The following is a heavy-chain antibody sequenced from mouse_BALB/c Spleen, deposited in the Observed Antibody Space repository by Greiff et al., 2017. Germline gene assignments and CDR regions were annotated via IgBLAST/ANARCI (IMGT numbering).Heavy chain of an antibody. J-gene: IGHJ2*01. D-gene: IGHD2-14*01. CDR1: GYTFTSYW. CDR3: ARREVREGFDY. Sequence: QVQLKQSGAELAKPGASVKMSCKASGYTFTSYWMHWVKQRPGQGLEWIGYINPSTGYTEYNQKFKDKATLTADKSSSTAYMQLSSLTSEDSAVYYCARREVREGFDYWGQGTTLTVSS. V-gene: IGHV1-7*01. CDR2: INPSTGYT.